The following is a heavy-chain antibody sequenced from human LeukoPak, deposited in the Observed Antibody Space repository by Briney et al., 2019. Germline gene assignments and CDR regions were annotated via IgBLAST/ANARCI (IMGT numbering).Heavy chain of an antibody. V-gene: IGHV3-7*03. CDR3: AKERTEGGTLALDY. Sequence: GGSLRLSCGASGFTFDDYWMSWVCQAPGQGLEWVANINQDGSEKYYLDSAKGRFTISRDNTKNSLYLQMNSLRAEDTAVYYCAKERTEGGTLALDYWGQGTLVTVSS. J-gene: IGHJ4*02. CDR2: INQDGSEK. D-gene: IGHD6-19*01. CDR1: GFTFDDYW.